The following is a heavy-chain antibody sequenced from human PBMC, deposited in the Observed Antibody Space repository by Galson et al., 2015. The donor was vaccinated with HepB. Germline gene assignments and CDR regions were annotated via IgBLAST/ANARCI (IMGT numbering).Heavy chain of an antibody. D-gene: IGHD6-19*01. Sequence: ETLSLTCGFYGGSFSDYYWIWIRQSPGRGLEWIGEINQSGSTNYNPSLKSRVTISLDMSENQFTLKMSSMTAADAGVYYCARRSDWPNMVFDPWGQGTRVIVSS. CDR1: GGSFSDYY. CDR2: INQSGST. J-gene: IGHJ5*02. CDR3: ARRSDWPNMVFDP. V-gene: IGHV4-34*01.